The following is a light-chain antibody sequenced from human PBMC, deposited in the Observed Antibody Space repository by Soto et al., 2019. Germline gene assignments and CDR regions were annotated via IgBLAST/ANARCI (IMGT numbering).Light chain of an antibody. V-gene: IGKV1-5*03. CDR2: KAS. J-gene: IGKJ4*01. CDR3: EQYNSYPLT. Sequence: DIQMTQSPPTLSASVGDRVIITCRASQSISSWLAWYQQKPGKAPKLIIYKASTLESGVPSRFSGSGSGTDIPLTISSLQPDEFAAYYYEQYNSYPLTYGGGTKVEIK. CDR1: QSISSW.